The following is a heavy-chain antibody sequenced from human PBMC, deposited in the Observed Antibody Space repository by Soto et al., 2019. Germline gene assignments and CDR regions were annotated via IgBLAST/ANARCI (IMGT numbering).Heavy chain of an antibody. V-gene: IGHV3-33*01. CDR1: GFNFNTYG. Sequence: QVQLVESGGGVLQPGKSLRLSCAASGFNFNTYGFHWVRQAPGKGLEWVSVIWSDGNNRYYADSVKGRFTISRDISKNRVYLQMNTLRVEDTAVYFCARIQLDTIMALDYWGHGTLVTVSS. J-gene: IGHJ4*01. CDR3: ARIQLDTIMALDY. D-gene: IGHD1-1*01. CDR2: IWSDGNNR.